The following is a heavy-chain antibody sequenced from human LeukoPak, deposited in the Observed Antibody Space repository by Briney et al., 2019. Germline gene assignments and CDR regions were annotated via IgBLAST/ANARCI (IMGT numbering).Heavy chain of an antibody. D-gene: IGHD6-13*01. V-gene: IGHV4-39*01. J-gene: IGHJ4*02. CDR2: IFYVGDN. Sequence: SETLSLTCTVSGGSISSSSYYWGWVRQPPGKGLEYIGTIFYVGDNYYNPSLEGRLTISVDTSKNQFSLKLRSVTAADSAVYYCARTSGSRYAYDDYWGQGTLVTVSS. CDR3: ARTSGSRYAYDDY. CDR1: GGSISSSSYY.